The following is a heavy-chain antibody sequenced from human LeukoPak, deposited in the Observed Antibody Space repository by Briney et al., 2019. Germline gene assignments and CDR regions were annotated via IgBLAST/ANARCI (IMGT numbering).Heavy chain of an antibody. V-gene: IGHV1-18*04. CDR3: ARPLSWFGELLFGGRYYFDY. D-gene: IGHD3-10*01. Sequence: GASVRVSCKASGYTFTSYVISSVRPAPGQRGEWMGWINAYNGNTNYAQKLQGRVTITTDTTTSTAYMELRSLRYDDTAVYYCARPLSWFGELLFGGRYYFDYWGQGTLITVSS. J-gene: IGHJ4*02. CDR1: GYTFTSYV. CDR2: INAYNGNT.